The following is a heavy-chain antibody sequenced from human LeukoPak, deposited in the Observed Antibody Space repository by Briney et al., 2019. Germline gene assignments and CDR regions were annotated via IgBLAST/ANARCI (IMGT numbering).Heavy chain of an antibody. D-gene: IGHD3-10*01. Sequence: SETLSLTCTVSGGSVSSGSYYWSWIRQPPGKGLEWIGYIYYSGSTNCNPSLKSRVTISVDTSKNQFSLKLSSVTAADTAVYYCARSTGSQLLWFGEFDYWGQGTLVTVSS. J-gene: IGHJ4*02. V-gene: IGHV4-61*01. CDR2: IYYSGST. CDR1: GGSVSSGSYY. CDR3: ARSTGSQLLWFGEFDY.